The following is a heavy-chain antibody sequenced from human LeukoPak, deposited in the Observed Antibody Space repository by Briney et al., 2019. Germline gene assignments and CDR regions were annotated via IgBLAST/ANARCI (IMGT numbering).Heavy chain of an antibody. CDR1: GGSISSSSYY. CDR3: ARAGYNSGWYGFDY. CDR2: IYYSGST. Sequence: SETLSLTCTVSGGSISSSSYYWGWIRQPPGKGLEWIGSIYYSGSTNYNPSLKSRVTISVDTSKNQFSLKLSSVTAADTAVYYCARAGYNSGWYGFDYWGQGTLVTVSS. V-gene: IGHV4-39*07. J-gene: IGHJ4*02. D-gene: IGHD6-19*01.